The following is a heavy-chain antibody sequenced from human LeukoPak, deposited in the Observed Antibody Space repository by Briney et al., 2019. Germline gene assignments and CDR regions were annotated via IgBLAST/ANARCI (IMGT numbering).Heavy chain of an antibody. J-gene: IGHJ4*02. D-gene: IGHD3-3*01. CDR3: ATDSYQRGGGYYRY. CDR2: FDPEDGET. V-gene: IGHV1-24*01. Sequence: ASVKVSCKVSGYTLTELSMHWVRQAPGKGLEWMGGFDPEDGETIYAQEVQGRVTMTEDTSTDTAYMELSSLRSEDTAVYYCATDSYQRGGGYYRYWGQGTLVTVSS. CDR1: GYTLTELS.